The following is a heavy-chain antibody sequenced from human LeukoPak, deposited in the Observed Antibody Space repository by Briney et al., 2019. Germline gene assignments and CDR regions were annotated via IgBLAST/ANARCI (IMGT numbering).Heavy chain of an antibody. V-gene: IGHV3-11*01. CDR3: ARLFRVSSWFHVIYHYGMDV. CDR2: ISCSCRTK. J-gene: IGHJ6*02. D-gene: IGHD6-13*01. CDR1: RFIFNVYY. Sequence: GGSLRLFCAAWRFIFNVYYMRWIREAREEGLEWVSYISCSCRTKYYPDSLKGRLTNYSDKANNALYLQMNSLRAEDTPVYYFARLFRVSSWFHVIYHYGMDVWGQATTVTVS.